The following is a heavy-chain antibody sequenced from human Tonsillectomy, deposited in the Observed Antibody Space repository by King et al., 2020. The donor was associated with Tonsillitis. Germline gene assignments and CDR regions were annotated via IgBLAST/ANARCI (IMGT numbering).Heavy chain of an antibody. CDR1: GGSISSGGYS. D-gene: IGHD4-17*01. CDR3: ARGYGDYIFDY. CDR2: IYYSGST. Sequence: VQLQESGPGLVKTSQTLSLTCAVSGGSISSGGYSWHWIRQPPGKGLEWIGYIYYSGSTDYNPSLKIRVTISVDTSKNQFSLKLSSVTAADTAVYYCARGYGDYIFDYWGQGALVTVSS. V-gene: IGHV4-30-4*07. J-gene: IGHJ4*02.